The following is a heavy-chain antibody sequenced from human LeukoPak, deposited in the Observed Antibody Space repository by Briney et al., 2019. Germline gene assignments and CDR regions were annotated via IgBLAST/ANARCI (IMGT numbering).Heavy chain of an antibody. D-gene: IGHD5-12*01. CDR2: IYYSGST. V-gene: IGHV4-59*08. Sequence: PSETLSLTCTVSGGSTSSYYWGWIRQPPGKGLEWIGYIYYSGSTNYNPSLKSRVTISVDTSKNQFSLKLSSVTAADTAVYYCARQAPGYSGYAFDYWGQGTLVTVSS. CDR3: ARQAPGYSGYAFDY. CDR1: GGSTSSYY. J-gene: IGHJ4*02.